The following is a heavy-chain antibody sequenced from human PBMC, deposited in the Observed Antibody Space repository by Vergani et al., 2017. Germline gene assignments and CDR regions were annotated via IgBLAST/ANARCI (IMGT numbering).Heavy chain of an antibody. D-gene: IGHD3-16*01. CDR2: IWYDGSNK. Sequence: QVQLVESGGGVVQPGRSLRLSCAASGFRFSSYGMNWVRQAPGKGLEWVAVIWYDGSNKYYVDSVKGRFTISRDNSQDTVNLQMNSLRVDDTAVYYCAKDLGGFKSISCSYYMDVWGKGTTVTV. V-gene: IGHV3-33*06. J-gene: IGHJ6*03. CDR3: AKDLGGFKSISCSYYMDV. CDR1: GFRFSSYG.